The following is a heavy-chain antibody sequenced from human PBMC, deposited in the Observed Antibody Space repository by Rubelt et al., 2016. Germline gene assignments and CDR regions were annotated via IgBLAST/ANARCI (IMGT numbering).Heavy chain of an antibody. J-gene: IGHJ4*02. CDR2: VSYDGSNK. V-gene: IGHV3-30*04. CDR3: AAHSYDSSGYFFDY. D-gene: IGHD3-22*01. Sequence: SSYAMHWVRQAPGKGLDWVAVVSYDGSNKFYADSVKGRFTISRDNVKNSLYLQMNSLRAEDTALYYCAAHSYDSSGYFFDYWGQGTLVTVSS. CDR1: SSYA.